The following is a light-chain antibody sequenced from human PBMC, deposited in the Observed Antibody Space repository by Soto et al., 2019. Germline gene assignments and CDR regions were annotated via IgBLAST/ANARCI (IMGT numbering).Light chain of an antibody. CDR1: QSVSGS. V-gene: IGKV3-20*01. CDR2: DAS. Sequence: EIVLTQSPAILSLSPGEKATLSCRASQSVSGSLGWYQQKPGQAPRLIIYDASVRATGIPDRSSGSGSGTDFTLTITRLEPEDFAVYYCQQYGSSRTFGQGTKVDIK. J-gene: IGKJ1*01. CDR3: QQYGSSRT.